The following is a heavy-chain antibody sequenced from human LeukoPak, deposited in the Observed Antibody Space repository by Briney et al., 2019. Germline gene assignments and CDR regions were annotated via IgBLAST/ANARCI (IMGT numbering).Heavy chain of an antibody. J-gene: IGHJ4*02. CDR3: ASVTVDYYDSSGYYYGDY. Sequence: SVKVSCTASGGTFSIYAISWVRQAPGQGLEWMGGIIPIFGTANYAQKFQGRVTITADESTSTAYMELSSLRSEDTAVYYCASVTVDYYDSSGYYYGDYWGQGTLVTVSS. V-gene: IGHV1-69*13. CDR1: GGTFSIYA. D-gene: IGHD3-22*01. CDR2: IIPIFGTA.